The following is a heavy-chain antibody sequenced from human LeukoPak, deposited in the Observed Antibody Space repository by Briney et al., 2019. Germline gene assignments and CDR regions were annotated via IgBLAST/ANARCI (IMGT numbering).Heavy chain of an antibody. J-gene: IGHJ4*02. CDR1: GYSFSNYA. D-gene: IGHD6-13*01. V-gene: IGHV1-3*04. Sequence: ASVKVSCKASGYSFSNYAMHWVRQAPGQRLEWTGWINTGNGNTEFSQKFQGRVTIARDTSANTVYMELSSLRSDDTAVYYCAREQVAAGTEWKNLLQYWGQGTLVTVSS. CDR3: AREQVAAGTEWKNLLQY. CDR2: INTGNGNT.